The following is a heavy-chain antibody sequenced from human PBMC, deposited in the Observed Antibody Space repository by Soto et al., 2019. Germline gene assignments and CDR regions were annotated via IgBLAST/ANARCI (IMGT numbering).Heavy chain of an antibody. CDR1: GYTFTDYD. CDR3: SRGRQRVMISGVVLIEDWLDH. J-gene: IGHJ5*02. V-gene: IGHV1-8*01. D-gene: IGHD3-3*01. CDR2: MNPNTGNT. Sequence: ASVKVSCKASGYTFTDYDINWVRQATGQGLAWMGWMNPNTGNTGYAQKFQGRVTMTRNTSKGKANMELSSLRSKETAVYFCSRGRQRVMISGVVLIEDWLDHWGQGTLVTVSS.